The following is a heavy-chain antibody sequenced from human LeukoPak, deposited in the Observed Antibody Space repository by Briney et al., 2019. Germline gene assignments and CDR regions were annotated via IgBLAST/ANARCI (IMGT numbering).Heavy chain of an antibody. CDR2: MYYSGST. CDR3: ATSIKNCDFWSGYYLFDY. J-gene: IGHJ4*02. D-gene: IGHD3-3*01. V-gene: IGHV4-30-4*08. CDR1: GGSLSSGDYY. Sequence: PSQTLSLTCTVSGGSLSSGDYYWSWIRQPPGKGLEWVGYMYYSGSTYYNPSLKSRVPIPVDTSKNQVSLKLSSVTAAETAVYYCATSIKNCDFWSGYYLFDYWGQGTLVTVSS.